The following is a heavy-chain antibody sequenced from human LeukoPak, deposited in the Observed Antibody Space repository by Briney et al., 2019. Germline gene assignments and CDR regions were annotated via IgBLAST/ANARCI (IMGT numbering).Heavy chain of an antibody. CDR2: IKQDGSEK. CDR1: RFTFSSYW. J-gene: IGHJ6*02. D-gene: IGHD2-2*01. V-gene: IGHV3-7*01. CDR3: ARDSPSSTGAYYYYGMDV. Sequence: PGGSLRLSCVASRFTFSSYWMSWVRQAPGKGLEWVANIKQDGSEKYYVDSVKGRFTISRDNAKNSLYLQMNSLRAEDTAVYYCARDSPSSTGAYYYYGMDVWGQGTTVTVSS.